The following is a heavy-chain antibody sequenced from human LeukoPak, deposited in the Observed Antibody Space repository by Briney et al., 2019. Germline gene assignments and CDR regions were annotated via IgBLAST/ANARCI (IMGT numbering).Heavy chain of an antibody. CDR2: IWYDGSNK. V-gene: IGHV3-33*01. J-gene: IGHJ4*02. Sequence: PGGSLRLSCAASGFTFSSYGMHWVRQAPGKELEWVAVIWYDGSNKYYADSVKGRFTISRDNSKNTLYLQMNSLRAEDTAVYYCARSPHYDILTGYYIDYWGQGTLVTVSS. CDR3: ARSPHYDILTGYYIDY. D-gene: IGHD3-9*01. CDR1: GFTFSSYG.